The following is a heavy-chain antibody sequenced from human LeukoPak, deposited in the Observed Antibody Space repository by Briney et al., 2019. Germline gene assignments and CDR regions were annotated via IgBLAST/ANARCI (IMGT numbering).Heavy chain of an antibody. D-gene: IGHD2-2*01. CDR2: ISNSGST. CDR3: ATVGFCSGTSCYEAYFDY. J-gene: IGHJ4*02. Sequence: SSETLSLTCSVSGASISSHYWSWIRQPPGKRLEWIGYISNSGSTKYSPSLKSRVTISADTSKNQFSLKLSSVTAADTAVYYCATVGFCSGTSCYEAYFDYWGQGTLVTVSS. CDR1: GASISSHY. V-gene: IGHV4-59*11.